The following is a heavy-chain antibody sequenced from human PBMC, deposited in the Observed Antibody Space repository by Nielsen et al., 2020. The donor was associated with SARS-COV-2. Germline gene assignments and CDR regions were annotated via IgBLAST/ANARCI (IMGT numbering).Heavy chain of an antibody. CDR1: KFTFNSYA. D-gene: IGHD2-15*01. CDR3: VRESSTYYIDY. J-gene: IGHJ4*02. CDR2: ISASGSYK. Sequence: GESLKISCAASKFTFNSYAMSWVRQAPGKGLEWVSHISASGSYKYYADSVEGRFAISRDNAKNSLYLQMSSLRAEDTGVYYCVRESSTYYIDYWGQGILVTVSS. V-gene: IGHV3-21*01.